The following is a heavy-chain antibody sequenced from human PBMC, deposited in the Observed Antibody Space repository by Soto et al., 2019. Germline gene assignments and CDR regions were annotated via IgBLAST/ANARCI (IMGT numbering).Heavy chain of an antibody. Sequence: PGGSLRLSCAACGFSFRYYGFHWFRLAPGKGLEWLAFISSDATNKYYPYSLEDRLTVSRDNSKNTLYLQMNSLRPEDTAVYFCARSGPGQDCRGGGCHRTFAFWGQGTLVTVSS. CDR3: ARSGPGQDCRGGGCHRTFAF. D-gene: IGHD2-15*01. J-gene: IGHJ4*02. CDR2: ISSDATNK. V-gene: IGHV3-30*03. CDR1: GFSFRYYG.